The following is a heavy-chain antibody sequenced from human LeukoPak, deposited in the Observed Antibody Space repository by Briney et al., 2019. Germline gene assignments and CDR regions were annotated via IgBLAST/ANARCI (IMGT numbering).Heavy chain of an antibody. CDR2: ISAYNGNT. CDR3: ARGPVGYCSGGSCTWYFDY. V-gene: IGHV1-18*04. D-gene: IGHD2-15*01. J-gene: IGHJ4*02. CDR1: GYTFTSYG. Sequence: ASVKVSRKASGYTFTSYGISWVRQAPGQGLEWMGWISAYNGNTNYAQKLQGRVTMTTDTSTSTAYMELRSLRSDDTAVYYCARGPVGYCSGGSCTWYFDYWGQGTLVTVSS.